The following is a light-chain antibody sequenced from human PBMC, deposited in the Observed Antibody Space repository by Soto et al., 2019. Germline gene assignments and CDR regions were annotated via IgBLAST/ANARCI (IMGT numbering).Light chain of an antibody. CDR3: QHFGGTTFT. Sequence: EIVLTQSPGTLSLSPGEGATLSCRASHSVSSSYIAWYQQRPGQTPSLLIYGASTRATGIPDRFSGSGSGTHFTLTISRLEPGDFAVYYCQHFGGTTFTFSQGTRLEI. V-gene: IGKV3-20*01. CDR1: HSVSSSY. J-gene: IGKJ5*01. CDR2: GAS.